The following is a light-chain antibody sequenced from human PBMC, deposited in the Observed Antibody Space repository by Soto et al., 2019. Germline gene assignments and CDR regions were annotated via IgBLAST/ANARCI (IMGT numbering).Light chain of an antibody. CDR1: QSLVYSDGDTY. Sequence: DVVLTQSPLSLPVTLGQPASISCRSSQSLVYSDGDTYLSWFQQRPGQSPRRLLSKVSNRDSGVPDRFSGSGSGTDFTLKISRVEAEDVGIYYCMQGIHWPQSFGQGTKLEIQ. CDR3: MQGIHWPQS. V-gene: IGKV2-30*01. J-gene: IGKJ2*01. CDR2: KVS.